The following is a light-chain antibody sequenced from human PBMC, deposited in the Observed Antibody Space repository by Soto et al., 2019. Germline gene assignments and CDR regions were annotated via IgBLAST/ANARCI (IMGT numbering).Light chain of an antibody. CDR3: QQYDNLPH. J-gene: IGKJ3*01. CDR1: QDISNY. Sequence: DIQMTQSPSSLSASVGDRVTITCQASQDISNYLNWYQQKPGKAPKLLIYDASNLETGVPSRFSGSGSGTDFTFTISSLQPEDIATYYCQQYDNLPHFGPGTKVYIK. V-gene: IGKV1-33*01. CDR2: DAS.